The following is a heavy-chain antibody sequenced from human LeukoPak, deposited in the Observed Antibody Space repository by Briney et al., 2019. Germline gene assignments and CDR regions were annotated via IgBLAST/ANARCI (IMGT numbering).Heavy chain of an antibody. D-gene: IGHD5-18*01. CDR1: GGSISSSSYY. V-gene: IGHV4-39*07. CDR3: AREEDSYDVDY. CDR2: IYYSGST. J-gene: IGHJ4*02. Sequence: SETLSLTCTVSGGSISSSSYYWGWIRQPPGKGLEWIGSIYYSGSTHYNPSLKSRVTISVDTSKNQFSLKLSSVTAADTAVYYCAREEDSYDVDYWGQGTLVTVSS.